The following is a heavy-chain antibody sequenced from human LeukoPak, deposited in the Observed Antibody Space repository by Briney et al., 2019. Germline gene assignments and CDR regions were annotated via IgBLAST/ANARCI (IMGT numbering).Heavy chain of an antibody. CDR2: INPNSGGT. V-gene: IGHV1-2*02. J-gene: IGHJ3*02. Sequence: APVKVSCKASGYTFTGYYMHWVRQAPGQGLEWMGWINPNSGGTNYAQKFQGRVTMTRDTSISTAYMELSRLRSDDTAVYYCALGGCSSTSCRGGVAFDIWGQGTMVTVSS. CDR3: ALGGCSSTSCRGGVAFDI. CDR1: GYTFTGYY. D-gene: IGHD2-2*01.